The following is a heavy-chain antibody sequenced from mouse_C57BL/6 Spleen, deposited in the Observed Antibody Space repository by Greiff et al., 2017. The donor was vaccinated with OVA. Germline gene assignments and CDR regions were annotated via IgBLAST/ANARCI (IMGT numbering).Heavy chain of an antibody. CDR3: ASRIYDGCD. V-gene: IGHV1-50*01. Sequence: QVQLQQPGAELVKPGASVKLSCKASGYTFTSYWMQWVNQRPGQGLEWIGEIDPSDSYTNYNQKLKGKATLTVDTASITAYMQLSSLTSEDSAVYYCASRIYDGCDWGQGTTLSFSS. D-gene: IGHD2-3*01. CDR2: IDPSDSYT. J-gene: IGHJ2*01. CDR1: GYTFTSYW.